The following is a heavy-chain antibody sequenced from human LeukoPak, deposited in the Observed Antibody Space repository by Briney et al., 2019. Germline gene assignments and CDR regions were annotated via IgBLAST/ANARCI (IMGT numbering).Heavy chain of an antibody. CDR2: IIPIFGTA. D-gene: IGHD2-2*01. J-gene: IGHJ5*02. Sequence: ASVKVSCKASGSTFSSYAISWVRQAPGQGLEWMGGIIPIFGTANYAQEFQGRVTITADESTSTAYMELSSLRSEDTAVYYCAGGATYCSSTSCYAGWFDPWGQGTLVTVSS. V-gene: IGHV1-69*13. CDR3: AGGATYCSSTSCYAGWFDP. CDR1: GSTFSSYA.